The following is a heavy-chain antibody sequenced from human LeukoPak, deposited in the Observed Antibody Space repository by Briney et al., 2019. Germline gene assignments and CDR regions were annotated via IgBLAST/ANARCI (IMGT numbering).Heavy chain of an antibody. CDR1: GFTFSSYG. CDR2: ISYDGSNK. V-gene: IGHV3-30*03. D-gene: IGHD5-18*01. Sequence: GGSLRLSCAASGFTFSSYGMHWVRQAPGKGLEWVAVISYDGSNKYYADSVKGRFTISRDNSKNTLYLQMNSLRAEDTAVYYCARDLRIQLWCFDYWGQGTLVTVSS. CDR3: ARDLRIQLWCFDY. J-gene: IGHJ4*02.